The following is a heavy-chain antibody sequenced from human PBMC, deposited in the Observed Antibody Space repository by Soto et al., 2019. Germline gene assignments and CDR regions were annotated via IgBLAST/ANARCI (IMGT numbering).Heavy chain of an antibody. V-gene: IGHV1-69*13. CDR2: IIPSFGTA. D-gene: IGHD3-22*01. CDR3: ARGKYYYDSSGYYPFDS. J-gene: IGHJ4*02. CDR1: GGTFSSYA. Sequence: SGRVSCKASGGTFSSYALSSGQQAPGQGREGMGGIIPSFGTANYAQKFQGRVTITADESTSTAYMELSSLRSEDPAVYYCARGKYYYDSSGYYPFDSWGQGTLVTVSS.